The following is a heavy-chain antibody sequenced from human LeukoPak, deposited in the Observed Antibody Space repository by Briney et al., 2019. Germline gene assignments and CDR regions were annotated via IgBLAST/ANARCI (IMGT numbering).Heavy chain of an antibody. V-gene: IGHV1-2*06. Sequence: GASVKVSCKASGYTFTGYYMHWVRQAPGQGLEWMGRINPNSGGTNYGQKFQGRVTMTRDTSISTAYMELSRLRSDDTAVYYCARIGEVGYYDSSGRGDAFDIWGQGTMVTVSS. CDR2: INPNSGGT. CDR1: GYTFTGYY. D-gene: IGHD3-22*01. CDR3: ARIGEVGYYDSSGRGDAFDI. J-gene: IGHJ3*02.